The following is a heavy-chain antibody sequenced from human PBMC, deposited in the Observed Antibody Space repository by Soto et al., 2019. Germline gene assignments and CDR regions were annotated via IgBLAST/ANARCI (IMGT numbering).Heavy chain of an antibody. V-gene: IGHV4-59*08. CDR3: ARNVTDSSGYSA. J-gene: IGHJ5*02. Sequence: SETLSLTCTVSGGSVSSYYWSWIRQPPGKGLEWIGYIYYSGSTNYNPSLKSRVTISVDTSKNQFSLKLSSVTAADTAVYYCARNVTDSSGYSAWGQGTLVTVSS. D-gene: IGHD3-22*01. CDR1: GGSVSSYY. CDR2: IYYSGST.